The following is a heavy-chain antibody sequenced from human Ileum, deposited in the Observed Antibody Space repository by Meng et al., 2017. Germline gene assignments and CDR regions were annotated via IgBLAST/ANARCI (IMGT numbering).Heavy chain of an antibody. Sequence: LQESGPGLVRPSETLSLICAVSGGSVSSSGYQWGWIRQPPGKGLEWIGYASTNYNPSLKSRVTISVDTSKNQFSLKLTSVTAADTAVYYCARDHWGSLDYWGQGVLVTVSS. CDR2: AST. V-gene: IGHV4-61*08. CDR3: ARDHWGSLDY. CDR1: GGSVSSSGYQ. D-gene: IGHD7-27*01. J-gene: IGHJ4*02.